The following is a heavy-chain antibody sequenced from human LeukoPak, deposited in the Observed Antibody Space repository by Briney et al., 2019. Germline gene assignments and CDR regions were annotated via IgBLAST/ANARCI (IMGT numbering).Heavy chain of an antibody. CDR2: MNPNSGNT. J-gene: IGHJ6*02. CDR1: GYTFTSYD. Sequence: ASVKVSCKASGYTFTSYDINWARQATGQGLEWMGWMNPNSGNTGYAQKFQGRVTMTRNTSISTAYMELSSLRSEDTAVYYCATPVGNMVRGYYYGMDVWGQGTTVTVSS. CDR3: ATPVGNMVRGYYYGMDV. V-gene: IGHV1-8*01. D-gene: IGHD3-10*01.